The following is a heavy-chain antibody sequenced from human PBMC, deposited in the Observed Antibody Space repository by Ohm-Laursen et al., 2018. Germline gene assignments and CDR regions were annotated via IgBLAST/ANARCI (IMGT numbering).Heavy chain of an antibody. J-gene: IGHJ4*02. D-gene: IGHD3-22*01. V-gene: IGHV1-24*01. Sequence: SVKVSCNASGGTFSSYAISWVRQAPGQGLEWMGGFDPEDGETIYAQKFQGRVTMTEDTSTDTAYMELSSLRSEDTAVYYCATAYPEYYYDSSGYVFDYWGQGTLVTVSS. CDR2: FDPEDGET. CDR3: ATAYPEYYYDSSGYVFDY. CDR1: GGTFSSYA.